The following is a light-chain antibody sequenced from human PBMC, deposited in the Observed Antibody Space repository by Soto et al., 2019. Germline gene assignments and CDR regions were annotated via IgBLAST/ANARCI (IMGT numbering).Light chain of an antibody. Sequence: EVVLTQSPVTLSLSPGEGATLSCRASQTVSSNSLAWYQQKPGQPPRLLIFGASTRATGIADRFSGSGSGTDFTLTSSRVEPEDFAVYYCHQYGRSPWTFGQGTKVEMK. J-gene: IGKJ1*01. CDR1: QTVSSNS. CDR3: HQYGRSPWT. CDR2: GAS. V-gene: IGKV3-20*01.